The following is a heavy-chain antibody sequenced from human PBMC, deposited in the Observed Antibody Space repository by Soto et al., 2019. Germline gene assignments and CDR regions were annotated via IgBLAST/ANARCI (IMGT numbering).Heavy chain of an antibody. Sequence: GGCLRLSCAASGFTFSNAWMNWVRQAPGKGLEWVGRIKSKTDGGTTDYAAPVKGRFTISRDDSKNTLYLQMNSLKTEDTAVYYCTTDIMWSGYYFFPANYWGQGTLVTVSS. D-gene: IGHD3-3*01. V-gene: IGHV3-15*07. CDR1: GFTFSNAW. CDR3: TTDIMWSGYYFFPANY. CDR2: IKSKTDGGTT. J-gene: IGHJ4*02.